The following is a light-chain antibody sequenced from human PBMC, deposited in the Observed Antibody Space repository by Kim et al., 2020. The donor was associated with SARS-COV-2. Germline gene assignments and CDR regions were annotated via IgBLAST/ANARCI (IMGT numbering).Light chain of an antibody. CDR1: SGHSSYA. Sequence: QLVLTQSPSASASLGASVKLTCTLSSGHSSYAIAWHQQQPEKGPRYLMKLNSDGSHSKGDGIPDRFSGSSSGAERYLTISSLQSEDEADYYCQTWGTGIHWVFGGRTQLTVL. CDR3: QTWGTGIHWV. J-gene: IGLJ3*02. CDR2: LNSDGSH. V-gene: IGLV4-69*01.